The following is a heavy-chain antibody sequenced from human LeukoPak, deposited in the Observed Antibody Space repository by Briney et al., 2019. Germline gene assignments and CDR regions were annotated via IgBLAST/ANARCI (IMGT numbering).Heavy chain of an antibody. J-gene: IGHJ3*02. CDR3: ARELTSMIAAFDI. D-gene: IGHD2-21*01. CDR2: INHSGST. CDR1: GGSFSGYY. V-gene: IGHV4-34*01. Sequence: SETLSLTCAVYGGSFSGYYWSWIRQPPGKGPEWIGEINHSGSTNYNPSLKSRVTISVDTSKNQFSLKLSSVTAADTAVYYCARELTSMIAAFDIWGQGTMVTVSS.